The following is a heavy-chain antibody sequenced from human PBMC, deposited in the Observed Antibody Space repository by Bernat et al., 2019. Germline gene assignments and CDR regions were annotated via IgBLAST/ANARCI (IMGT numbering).Heavy chain of an antibody. CDR1: GGSISSYY. Sequence: QVQLQESGPGLVKPSETLSLTCTVSGGSISSYYWSWIRQPPGKGLEWIGYIYYSGSTNYNPSLKSRVTISVDTSKNQFSLKLSSVTAADTAVYYCARDPGTSNYYYGMDVWGQGTTVTVSS. CDR2: IYYSGST. J-gene: IGHJ6*02. V-gene: IGHV4-59*01. D-gene: IGHD1-1*01. CDR3: ARDPGTSNYYYGMDV.